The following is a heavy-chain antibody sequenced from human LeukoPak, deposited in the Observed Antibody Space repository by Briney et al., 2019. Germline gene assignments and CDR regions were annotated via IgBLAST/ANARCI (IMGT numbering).Heavy chain of an antibody. J-gene: IGHJ4*02. CDR1: RFTFSSYG. CDR2: ISGSGGST. V-gene: IGHV3-23*01. D-gene: IGHD1-7*01. CDR3: LTVRKYLRVGWNSNFDY. Sequence: GGSLRLSCAASRFTFSSYGMSWVRQAPGKGLEWVSGISGSGGSTYYADSVKGRFTISRDNSKNTLYLQMNSLRAEDTAVYYCLTVRKYLRVGWNSNFDYWGQGTLVTVSS.